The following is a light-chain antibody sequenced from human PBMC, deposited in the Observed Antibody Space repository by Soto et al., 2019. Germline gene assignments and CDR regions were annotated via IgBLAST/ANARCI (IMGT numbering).Light chain of an antibody. CDR2: AAS. J-gene: IGKJ5*01. Sequence: DIQMTQSPSSVSASVGDRVTITCRASQGISSWLAWYQQKPGKAPKLLIYAASSLQSGVPSRFSGSGSGTDSTLTISSLQLSHFATFYSQLGDPFSITFGQGTRLEIK. CDR3: QLGDPFSIT. CDR1: QGISSW. V-gene: IGKV1-12*01.